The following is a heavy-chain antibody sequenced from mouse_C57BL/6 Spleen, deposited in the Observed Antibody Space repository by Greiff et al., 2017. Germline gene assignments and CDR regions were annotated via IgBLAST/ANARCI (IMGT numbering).Heavy chain of an antibody. J-gene: IGHJ2*01. CDR3: ARINYGSSYHAEG. V-gene: IGHV1-81*01. D-gene: IGHD1-1*01. CDR1: GYTFTSYG. CDR2: IYPRSGNT. Sequence: QVQLQQSGAELARPGASVKLSCKASGYTFTSYGISWVKQRTGQGLEWIGEIYPRSGNTYYNEKFKGKATLTADKSSSTAYMELRSLTSEVSAVYLCARINYGSSYHAEGWGQGTTLTVAS.